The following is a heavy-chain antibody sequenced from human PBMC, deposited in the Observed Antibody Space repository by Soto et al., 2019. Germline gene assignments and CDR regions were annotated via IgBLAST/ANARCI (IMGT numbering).Heavy chain of an antibody. J-gene: IGHJ6*02. CDR1: GFTFSSYA. V-gene: IGHV3-23*01. D-gene: IGHD4-17*01. CDR3: AKDPPDEDYGDYGSDLVGMDV. CDR2: ISGSGGST. Sequence: GGSLRLSCAASGFTFSSYAMSWVRQAPGKGLEWVSAISGSGGSTYYADSVKGRFTISRDNSKNTLYLQMNSLRAEDTAVYYCAKDPPDEDYGDYGSDLVGMDVWGQGTTVTVSS.